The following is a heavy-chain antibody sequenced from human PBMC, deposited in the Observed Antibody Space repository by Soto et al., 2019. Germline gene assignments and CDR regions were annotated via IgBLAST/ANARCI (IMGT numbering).Heavy chain of an antibody. D-gene: IGHD6-13*01. CDR2: ISAYNGNT. V-gene: IGHV1-18*01. CDR1: GYTFTSYG. J-gene: IGHJ4*02. Sequence: RASVKVSCKASGYTFTSYGISWVRQAPGQGLEWMGWISAYNGNTNYAQKLQGRVTMITDTSTSTAYMELRSLRSDDTAVYYCARVREWAAADLFFLGYWGQGTLVTVSS. CDR3: ARVREWAAADLFFLGY.